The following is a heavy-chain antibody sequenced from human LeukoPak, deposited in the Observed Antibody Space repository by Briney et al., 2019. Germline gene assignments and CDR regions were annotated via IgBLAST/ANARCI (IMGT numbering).Heavy chain of an antibody. D-gene: IGHD5-12*01. CDR2: IYPGDSDT. Sequence: GESLKISCKGSGYSFTSYWVGWVRQMPGKGLEWMGIIYPGDSDTRYSPSFQGQVTISADKSISTAYLQWSSLKASDTAMYYCAIPPYSGYESFDIWGQGTMVTVSS. V-gene: IGHV5-51*01. CDR1: GYSFTSYW. J-gene: IGHJ3*02. CDR3: AIPPYSGYESFDI.